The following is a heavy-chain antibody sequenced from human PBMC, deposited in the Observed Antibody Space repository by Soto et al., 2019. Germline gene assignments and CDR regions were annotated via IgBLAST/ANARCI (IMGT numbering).Heavy chain of an antibody. V-gene: IGHV4-59*01. CDR2: IYYSGST. Sequence: SETLSLTCTVSGGSISSYYWSWIRQPPGKGLEWIGYIYYSGSTNYNPSLKSRVTISVDTSKNQFSLKLSSVTASDTAVYYCARDSWDQSIAAAGTGGNWFDPWGQGTLVTVSS. J-gene: IGHJ5*02. D-gene: IGHD6-13*01. CDR1: GGSISSYY. CDR3: ARDSWDQSIAAAGTGGNWFDP.